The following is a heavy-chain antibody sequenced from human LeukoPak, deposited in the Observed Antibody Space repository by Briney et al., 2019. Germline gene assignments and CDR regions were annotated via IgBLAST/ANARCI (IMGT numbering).Heavy chain of an antibody. D-gene: IGHD6-13*01. CDR3: ARGSSSWTSYCYYYGMDV. CDR2: ISAYNGNT. Sequence: AASVKVSCKASGYTFTSYGISWVRQAPGQGLEWMGWISAYNGNTNYAQKLQGRVTMTTDTSTSTAYMELRSLRSDDTAVYYCARGSSSWTSYCYYYGMDVWGQGTTVTVSS. CDR1: GYTFTSYG. V-gene: IGHV1-18*01. J-gene: IGHJ6*02.